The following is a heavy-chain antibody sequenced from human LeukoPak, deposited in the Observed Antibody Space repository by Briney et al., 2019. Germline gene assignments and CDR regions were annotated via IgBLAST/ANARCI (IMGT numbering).Heavy chain of an antibody. CDR2: IIPILGIA. J-gene: IGHJ4*02. D-gene: IGHD5-24*01. CDR3: ASDQGGDGYKDY. V-gene: IGHV1-69*02. Sequence: GASVKVSCKASGGTFSSYTISWVRQAPGQGLEWMGRIIPILGIANYAQKFQGRVTMTRDTSTSTVYMELSSLRSEDTAVYYCASDQGGDGYKDYWGQGTLVTVSS. CDR1: GGTFSSYT.